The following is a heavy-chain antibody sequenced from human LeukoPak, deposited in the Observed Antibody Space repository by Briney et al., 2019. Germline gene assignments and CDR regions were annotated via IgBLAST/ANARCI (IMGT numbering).Heavy chain of an antibody. Sequence: GGSLRFSCAASGFTFSSYGMHWVRQAPGKGLEWVAFIRYDGSNKYYADSVKGRFTISRDNSKNTLYLQMNSLRAEDTAVYYCANYPNYDFWSGYYSWGQGTLVTVSS. D-gene: IGHD3-3*01. CDR2: IRYDGSNK. V-gene: IGHV3-30*02. CDR3: ANYPNYDFWSGYYS. CDR1: GFTFSSYG. J-gene: IGHJ4*02.